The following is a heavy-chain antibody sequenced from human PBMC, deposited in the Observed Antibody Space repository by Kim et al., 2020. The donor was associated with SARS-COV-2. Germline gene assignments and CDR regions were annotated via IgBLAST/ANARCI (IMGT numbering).Heavy chain of an antibody. J-gene: IGHJ4*02. CDR3: ARDQIFGLVSFYDY. V-gene: IGHV3-21*01. Sequence: ADSVKGRFTSSRDNAKNSLYLQMNSLRAEDTAVYYCARDQIFGLVSFYDYWGQGTLVTVSS. D-gene: IGHD3-3*01.